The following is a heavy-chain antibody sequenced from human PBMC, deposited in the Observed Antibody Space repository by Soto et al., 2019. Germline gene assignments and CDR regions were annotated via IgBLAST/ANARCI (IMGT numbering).Heavy chain of an antibody. J-gene: IGHJ4*02. Sequence: EAQLLESGGGLVQPGGSLRLSCAASGFTFSSYAMTWVRQAPGKGLEWVSVISGSGGSTYFADSVKGRFTISRDNSKTSLYEQMSSLRAEDTAVYYCAKDYDSSGYYPDYWGRGTLVTVSS. V-gene: IGHV3-23*01. CDR2: ISGSGGST. CDR3: AKDYDSSGYYPDY. D-gene: IGHD3-22*01. CDR1: GFTFSSYA.